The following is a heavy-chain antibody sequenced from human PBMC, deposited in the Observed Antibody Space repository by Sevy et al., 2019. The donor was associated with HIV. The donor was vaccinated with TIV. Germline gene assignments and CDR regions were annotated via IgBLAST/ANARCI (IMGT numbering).Heavy chain of an antibody. CDR1: GFAFTNYFA. V-gene: IGHV3-30-3*01. J-gene: IGHJ6*02. CDR3: ARPRANYVDHYFFFAMDV. Sequence: WGSLRLSCAASGFAFTNYFAMHWVRQAPGKGLEWVALISFDGSDKYYADSVKGRFTISRDNLKNTLFLQMNSLTTEETAVYYCARPRANYVDHYFFFAMDVWGQGTTVTVSS. CDR2: ISFDGSDK. D-gene: IGHD4-17*01.